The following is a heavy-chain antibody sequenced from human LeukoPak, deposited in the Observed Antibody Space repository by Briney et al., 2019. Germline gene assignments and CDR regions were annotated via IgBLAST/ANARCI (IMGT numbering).Heavy chain of an antibody. D-gene: IGHD6-13*01. V-gene: IGHV1-8*01. CDR3: ARAHETQQLYWFDP. J-gene: IGHJ5*02. Sequence: GASVKVSCKASGYTFTSNDINWVRQATGQGLEWMGWMNPNSGNTGYAQKFQGRVTMTRNTSISTAYMELSSLRSEDTAVSYCARAHETQQLYWFDPWGQGTLVTVSS. CDR2: MNPNSGNT. CDR1: GYTFTSND.